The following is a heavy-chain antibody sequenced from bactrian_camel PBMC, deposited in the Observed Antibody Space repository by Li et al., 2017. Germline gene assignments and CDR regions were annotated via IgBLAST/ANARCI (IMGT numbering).Heavy chain of an antibody. CDR3: AALGGYIADRRLGPWVLRSSEYRV. D-gene: IGHD1*01. V-gene: IGHV3S1*01. J-gene: IGHJ4*01. Sequence: QVQLVESGGGSVQPGGSLGLSCAGSGLTVSTYCMAWFRQTSAKEREVVALIYEGDGSVYYADSAEGRFTISLDNAKATMDLQMTNLKPEDTAMYVCAALGGYIADRRLGPWVLRSSEYRVWGQGTQVTVS. CDR2: IYEGDGSV. CDR1: GLTVSTYC.